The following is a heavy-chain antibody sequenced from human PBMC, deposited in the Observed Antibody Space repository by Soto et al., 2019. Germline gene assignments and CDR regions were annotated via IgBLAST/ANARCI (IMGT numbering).Heavy chain of an antibody. Sequence: GGSLRLSCAASGFTFSSYSMNWVRQAPGKGREWVSSISSSSSYIYYADSVKGRFTISRDNAKNSLYLQMNSLRAEDTAVYYCARERRSSGYFEYHPLDYWGQGTLVTVSS. CDR2: ISSSSSYI. V-gene: IGHV3-21*01. J-gene: IGHJ4*02. D-gene: IGHD3-22*01. CDR3: ARERRSSGYFEYHPLDY. CDR1: GFTFSSYS.